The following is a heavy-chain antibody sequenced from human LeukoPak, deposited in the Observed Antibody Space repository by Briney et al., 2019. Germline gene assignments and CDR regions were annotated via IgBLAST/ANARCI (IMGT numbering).Heavy chain of an antibody. CDR2: IYYNGNT. D-gene: IGHD1-26*01. CDR3: ARGVGAPTLFDY. Sequence: NPSETLSLTCSVSDGSINSYYWNWIRRPPGKGLEWIGYIYYNGNTNYSPSLKSRVTMSVDTSKNLFSLKVSSVTAADTAVYYCARGVGAPTLFDYWGQGTLVTVSS. V-gene: IGHV4-59*01. J-gene: IGHJ4*02. CDR1: DGSINSYY.